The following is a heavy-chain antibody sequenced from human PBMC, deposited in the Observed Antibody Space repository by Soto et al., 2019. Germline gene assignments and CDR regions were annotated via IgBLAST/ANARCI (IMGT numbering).Heavy chain of an antibody. V-gene: IGHV4-4*02. CDR1: GGSISSSNW. Sequence: KTSETLSLTCAVSGGSISSSNWWSWVRQPPGKGLEWIGEIYHSGSTNYSPSLKSRVTISVDKSKNQFSLKLSSVTAADTAVYYCASCRPYSNDNGGVYYGMDVWGQGTTVTVSS. CDR2: IYHSGST. J-gene: IGHJ6*02. D-gene: IGHD4-4*01. CDR3: ASCRPYSNDNGGVYYGMDV.